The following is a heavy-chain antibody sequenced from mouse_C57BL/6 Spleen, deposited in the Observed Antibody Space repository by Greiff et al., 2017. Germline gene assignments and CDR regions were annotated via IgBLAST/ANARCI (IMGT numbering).Heavy chain of an antibody. D-gene: IGHD2-1*01. CDR1: GYTFTDYN. J-gene: IGHJ1*03. Sequence: EVQLQQSGPELVKPGASVKIPCKASGYTFTDYNMDWVKQSHGKSLEWIGDINPNNGGTIYNQKFKGKATLTVDESSSTAYMALRSLTSEDTAVYYCARGNYGNYVWYFDVWGTGTTVTVSS. CDR2: INPNNGGT. V-gene: IGHV1-18*01. CDR3: ARGNYGNYVWYFDV.